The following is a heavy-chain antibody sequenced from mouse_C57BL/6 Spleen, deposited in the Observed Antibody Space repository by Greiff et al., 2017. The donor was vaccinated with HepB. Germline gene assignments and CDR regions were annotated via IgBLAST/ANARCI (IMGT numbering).Heavy chain of an antibody. CDR1: GFTFSSYA. J-gene: IGHJ4*01. Sequence: EVKLMESGGGLVKPGGSLKLSCAASGFTFSSYAMSWVRQTPEKRLEWVATISDGGSYTYYPDNVKGRFTISRDNAKNNLYLQMSHLKSEDTAMYYCAREEDSSGYVDYAMDYWGQGTSVTVSS. D-gene: IGHD3-2*02. V-gene: IGHV5-4*01. CDR3: AREEDSSGYVDYAMDY. CDR2: ISDGGSYT.